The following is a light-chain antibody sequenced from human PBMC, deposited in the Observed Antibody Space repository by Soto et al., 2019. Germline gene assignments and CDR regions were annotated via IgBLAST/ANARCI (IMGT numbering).Light chain of an antibody. Sequence: QSVLTQPASLSWSPGQSITISCTGTSSDIGAYDYVSWFQQHPGKAPKLMISEVNNRPSGVSNRFSGSKSGNTAYLTISGLQVEDEAEYFCFSFTTTRTHVFGTRTKVTVL. J-gene: IGLJ1*01. CDR3: FSFTTTRTHV. CDR1: SSDIGAYDY. V-gene: IGLV2-14*01. CDR2: EVN.